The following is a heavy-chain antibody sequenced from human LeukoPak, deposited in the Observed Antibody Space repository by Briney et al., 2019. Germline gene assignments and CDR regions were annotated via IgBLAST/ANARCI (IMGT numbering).Heavy chain of an antibody. CDR3: ARDKAVTTELTQYFHH. D-gene: IGHD4-11*01. Sequence: ASVKVSCKASGYSFTSYGISWVRQAPGQGLEWMGWISAYNGNTNYAQKLQGRVTMTTNTSTSTAYMELRSLRSDDTAVYYCARDKAVTTELTQYFHHWGQGTLVTVSS. CDR2: ISAYNGNT. CDR1: GYSFTSYG. J-gene: IGHJ1*01. V-gene: IGHV1-18*01.